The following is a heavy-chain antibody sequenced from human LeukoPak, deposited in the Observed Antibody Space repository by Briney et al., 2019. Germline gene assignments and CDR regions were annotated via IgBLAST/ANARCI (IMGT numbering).Heavy chain of an antibody. V-gene: IGHV4-30-4*08. Sequence: LRLSCAASGFTFSSYAMSWVRQPPGKGLEWIGYIYYSGSTYYNPSLKSRVTISVDTSKNQFSLKLSSVTAADTAVYYCARDIRFGELFPYNWFDPWGQGTLVTVSS. CDR3: ARDIRFGELFPYNWFDP. CDR2: IYYSGST. D-gene: IGHD3-10*01. CDR1: GFTFSSYA. J-gene: IGHJ5*02.